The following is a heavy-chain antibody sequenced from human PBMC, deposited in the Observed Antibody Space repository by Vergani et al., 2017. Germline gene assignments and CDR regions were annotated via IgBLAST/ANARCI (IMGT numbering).Heavy chain of an antibody. CDR3: ARVPAYSSSWSLERRRWFDP. CDR1: GGSISSYY. D-gene: IGHD6-13*01. V-gene: IGHV4-34*09. CDR2: INHSGST. J-gene: IGHJ5*02. Sequence: QVQLQESGPGLVKPSQTLSLTCTVSGGSISSYYWSWIRQPPGKGLEWIGEINHSGSTNYNPSLKSRVTISVDTSKNQFSLKLSSVTAADTAVYYCARVPAYSSSWSLERRRWFDPWGQGTLVTVSS.